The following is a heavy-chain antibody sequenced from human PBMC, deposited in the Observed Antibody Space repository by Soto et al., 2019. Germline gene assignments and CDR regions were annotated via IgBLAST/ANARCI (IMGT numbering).Heavy chain of an antibody. CDR3: ERLHGDSPKCVPLDP. J-gene: IGHJ5*02. V-gene: IGHV4-39*01. CDR2: IYYSGTA. CDR1: GGSIRDDRYY. D-gene: IGHD2-21*01. Sequence: QLQLQESGPGLVKPSETLSLTCTVSGGSIRDDRYYWGWIRQPPGKGLEWIGSIYYSGTASYNPSLKSRVTMSVDTSKKQLALRLCAVTAADTAVYYCERLHGDSPKCVPLDPWGQGTLVIVSS.